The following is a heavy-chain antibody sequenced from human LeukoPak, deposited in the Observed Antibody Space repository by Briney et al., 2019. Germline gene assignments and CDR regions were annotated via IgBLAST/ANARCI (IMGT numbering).Heavy chain of an antibody. J-gene: IGHJ5*02. CDR2: IYYSGST. Sequence: SETLSLTCTVSGGSISSYYWSWIRQPPGKGLEWIGYIYYSGSTNYNPSLKSRVTISVDTSKNQFSLKLSSVTAADTAVYYCARVLAARKRNWFDPWGQGTLVTVSS. D-gene: IGHD6-6*01. CDR3: ARVLAARKRNWFDP. CDR1: GGSISSYY. V-gene: IGHV4-59*01.